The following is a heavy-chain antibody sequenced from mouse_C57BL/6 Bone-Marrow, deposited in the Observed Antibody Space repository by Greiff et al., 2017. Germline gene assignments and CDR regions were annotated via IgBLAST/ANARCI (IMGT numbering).Heavy chain of an antibody. CDR1: GFSFNTYA. CDR3: VLRRYSYSMDY. D-gene: IGHD1-2*01. Sequence: EVPGVESGGGLVQPKGSLKHSCAASGFSFNTYAMNWVRQAPGKGLEWVARIRSKSNNYATYYADSVKDRFTISRDDSESMLYLQMNNLKTEDTAMYCYVLRRYSYSMDYWGQGTSVTVSS. V-gene: IGHV10-1*01. CDR2: IRSKSNNYAT. J-gene: IGHJ4*01.